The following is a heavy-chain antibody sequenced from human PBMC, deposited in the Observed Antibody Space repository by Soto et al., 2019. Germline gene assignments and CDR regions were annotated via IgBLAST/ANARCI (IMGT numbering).Heavy chain of an antibody. CDR2: IYYSGST. D-gene: IGHD6-13*01. CDR1: GGSISSYY. CDR3: ARDSGIAAAGYDY. J-gene: IGHJ4*02. V-gene: IGHV4-59*01. Sequence: QVQLQESGPGLVKPSETLSLTCTVSGGSISSYYWSWIRQPPGKGLEWIGYIYYSGSTNYNPSLKSRVTISVDTSKNQFSLKLSSVTAADTAVYYCARDSGIAAAGYDYWGQGTLVTVSS.